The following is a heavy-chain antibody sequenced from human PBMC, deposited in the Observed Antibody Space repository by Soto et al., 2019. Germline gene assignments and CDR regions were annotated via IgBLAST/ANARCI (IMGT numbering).Heavy chain of an antibody. D-gene: IGHD6-13*01. Sequence: ASVKVSCKASGYTFTSYGISWVRQAPGQGLEWMGWISAYNGNTNYAQKLQGRVTMTTDTSTSTAYMELRSLRSDDTAVYYCERDVSVAAAGTWFDPWGQGTLVTVS. V-gene: IGHV1-18*01. J-gene: IGHJ5*02. CDR1: GYTFTSYG. CDR2: ISAYNGNT. CDR3: ERDVSVAAAGTWFDP.